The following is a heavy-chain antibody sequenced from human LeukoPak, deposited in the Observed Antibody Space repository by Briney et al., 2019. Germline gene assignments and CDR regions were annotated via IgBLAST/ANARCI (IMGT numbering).Heavy chain of an antibody. D-gene: IGHD7-27*01. J-gene: IGHJ4*02. CDR3: ARESWGSSDY. CDR1: GFTFSSYA. V-gene: IGHV3-30*04. CDR2: ISYDGSNK. Sequence: GRSLRLSCAASGFTFSSYAMHWVRQAPGKGLEWVAVISYDGSNKYYADSVKGRFTISRDNSKNTLYLQMNSLRAEDTAVYYCARESWGSSDYWGQGTLVTVSS.